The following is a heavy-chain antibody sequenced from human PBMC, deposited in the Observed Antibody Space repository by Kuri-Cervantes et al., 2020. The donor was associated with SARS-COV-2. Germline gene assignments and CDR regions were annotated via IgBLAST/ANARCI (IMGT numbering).Heavy chain of an antibody. CDR2: IIPIFGTA. J-gene: IGHJ4*02. V-gene: IGHV1-69*05. CDR3: ARVNWDVPFTTLDY. D-gene: IGHD1-1*01. Sequence: SVKVSCKASGGTFSSYAISWVRQAPGQGLEWMGGIIPIFGTANYAQKFQGRVTITTDESTSTAYMELSSLRSEDTAVYYCARVNWDVPFTTLDYWGQGTRVTASS. CDR1: GGTFSSYA.